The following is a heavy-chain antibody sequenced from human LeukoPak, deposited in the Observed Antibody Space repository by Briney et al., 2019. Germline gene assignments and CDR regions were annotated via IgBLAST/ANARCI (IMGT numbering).Heavy chain of an antibody. CDR2: ISSYGGST. CDR3: ARGEGGGSGTIPYY. CDR1: GFTFSSYA. V-gene: IGHV3-64*01. J-gene: IGHJ4*02. Sequence: PGGSLRLSCAASGFTFSSYAMHWVRHAPGQGLEYVSAISSYGGSTYYANSVKGRFTISRDNSKNTLYLQMGSLRAEDMAVYYCARGEGGGSGTIPYYWGQGTLVTVSS. D-gene: IGHD1-26*01.